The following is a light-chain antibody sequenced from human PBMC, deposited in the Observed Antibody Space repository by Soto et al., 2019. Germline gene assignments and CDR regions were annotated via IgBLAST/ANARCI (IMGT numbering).Light chain of an antibody. CDR2: GAA. Sequence: EIVMTQSPATLSVSPGDRATLSCRASQSVFSSLAWYQQKPGQAPRLLIYGAATRATGIPARFSGSGSGTEFTITISSLQSEDFAVYYCQQYHNWPAFGQGTKVEIK. V-gene: IGKV3-15*01. CDR3: QQYHNWPA. J-gene: IGKJ1*01. CDR1: QSVFSS.